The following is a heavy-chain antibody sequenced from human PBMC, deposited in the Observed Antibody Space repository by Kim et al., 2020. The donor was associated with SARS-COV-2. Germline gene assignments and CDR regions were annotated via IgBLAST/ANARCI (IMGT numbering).Heavy chain of an antibody. J-gene: IGHJ4*02. D-gene: IGHD2-15*01. CDR3: AREMLGYCSGGSCYSSDY. V-gene: IGHV3-30*07. Sequence: GKGRFTTSRDNSKNTLYLQMNSLRAEDTAVYYCAREMLGYCSGGSCYSSDYWGQGTLVTVSS.